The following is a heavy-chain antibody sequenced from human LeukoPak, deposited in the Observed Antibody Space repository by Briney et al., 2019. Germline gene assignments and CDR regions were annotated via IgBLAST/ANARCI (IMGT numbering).Heavy chain of an antibody. CDR3: ARTKGIPFDY. CDR1: GGSISSSSYY. CDR2: IYHSGST. D-gene: IGHD3-10*01. J-gene: IGHJ4*02. Sequence: SETLSLTCTASGGSISSSSYYWGWIRQPPGKGLEWIGEIYHSGSTNYNPSLKSRVTISVDKSKNQFSLKLSSVTAADTAVYYCARTKGIPFDYWGQGTLVTVSS. V-gene: IGHV4-39*07.